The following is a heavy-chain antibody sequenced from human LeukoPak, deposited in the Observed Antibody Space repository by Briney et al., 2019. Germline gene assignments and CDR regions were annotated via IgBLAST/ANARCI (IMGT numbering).Heavy chain of an antibody. CDR3: ARWSTYYYDSSGYYADYYYYYMDV. CDR2: INPNSGGT. J-gene: IGHJ6*03. CDR1: GYTFTGYY. V-gene: IGHV1-2*04. Sequence: GASVKVSCKASGYTFTGYYMHWVRQAPGQGLEWMGWINPNSGGTNYAQKFQGWVTMTRDTSISTAYMELSRLRSDDTAVYYCARWSTYYYDSSGYYADYYYYYMDVWGKGTTVTVSS. D-gene: IGHD3-22*01.